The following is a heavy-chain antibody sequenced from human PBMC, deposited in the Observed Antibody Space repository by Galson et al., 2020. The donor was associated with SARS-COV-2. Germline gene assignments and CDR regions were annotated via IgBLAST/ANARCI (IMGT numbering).Heavy chain of an antibody. CDR3: ASFRFYFRPYYGLDV. Sequence: EISETLSLTCTVSGGSISSYYWSWIRQPPGKGLEWIGYIYYSGSTNYNPSLKSRVTISIDTSKNQFSLRLSSVTAADTAVYYCASFRFYFRPYYGLDVWGQGTTVTVSS. CDR1: GGSISSYY. V-gene: IGHV4-59*01. CDR2: IYYSGST. D-gene: IGHD1-26*01. J-gene: IGHJ6*02.